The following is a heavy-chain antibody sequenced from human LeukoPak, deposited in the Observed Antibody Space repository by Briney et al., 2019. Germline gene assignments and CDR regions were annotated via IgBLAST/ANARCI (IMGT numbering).Heavy chain of an antibody. Sequence: GGSLRLSCAASGFAVSGYSMNWVRQAPGKGLEWVSSITSSSYIYYADSLKGRFTISRDNTENSLYLQMTSLRAEDTAVYYCAGGVTLRYFPAWGQGTTVTVSS. CDR2: ITSSSYI. J-gene: IGHJ6*02. CDR3: AGGVTLRYFPA. CDR1: GFAVSGYS. V-gene: IGHV3-21*01. D-gene: IGHD3-9*01.